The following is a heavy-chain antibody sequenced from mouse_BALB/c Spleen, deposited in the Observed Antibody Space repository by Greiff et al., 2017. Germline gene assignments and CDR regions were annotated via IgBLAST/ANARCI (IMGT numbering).Heavy chain of an antibody. Sequence: VQLQQSGAELARPGASVKLSCKASGYSFTSYWMQWVKQRPGQGLEWIGAIYPGDGDTRYTQKFKGKATLTADKSSSTAYMQLSSLASEDSAVYYCARVVADYWGQGTTLTVSS. V-gene: IGHV1-87*01. CDR1: GYSFTSYW. CDR3: ARVVADY. D-gene: IGHD1-1*01. J-gene: IGHJ2*01. CDR2: IYPGDGDT.